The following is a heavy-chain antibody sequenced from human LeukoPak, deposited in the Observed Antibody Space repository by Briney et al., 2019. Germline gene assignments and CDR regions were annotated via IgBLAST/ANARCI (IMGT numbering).Heavy chain of an antibody. CDR2: IYYSGST. V-gene: IGHV4-39*01. CDR1: GGSISSSSYY. CDR3: ATFRRGDQGLGELLNYYYMDV. Sequence: SETLSLTCTVSGGSISSSSYYWGWIRQPPGKGLEWIGSIYYSGSTYYNPSLKSRVTISVDTSKNQFSLKLSSVTAADTAVYYCATFRRGDQGLGELLNYYYMDVWGKGTTVIISS. J-gene: IGHJ6*03. D-gene: IGHD3-10*01.